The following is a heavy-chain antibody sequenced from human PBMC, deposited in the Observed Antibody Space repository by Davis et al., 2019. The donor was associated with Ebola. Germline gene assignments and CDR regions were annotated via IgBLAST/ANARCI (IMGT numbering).Heavy chain of an antibody. V-gene: IGHV1-46*01. CDR3: AREGGRYYDSSGYVFDI. CDR1: GYRFTSYY. D-gene: IGHD3-22*01. Sequence: ASVQVSCKASGYRFTSYYMLWVRQAPGQGLEWMGIINPMTGGTSYAQNFQVRVNMTRDTSTSTVYMELSSLRCEGTAVYYCAREGGRYYDSSGYVFDIWGQGTMVKVSS. J-gene: IGHJ3*02. CDR2: INPMTGGT.